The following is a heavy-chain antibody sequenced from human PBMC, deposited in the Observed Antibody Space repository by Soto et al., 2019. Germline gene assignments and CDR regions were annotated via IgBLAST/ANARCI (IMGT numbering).Heavy chain of an antibody. D-gene: IGHD4-17*01. CDR1: GGTFSSYA. CDR2: IIPIFGTA. V-gene: IGHV1-69*13. J-gene: IGHJ3*02. Sequence: ASVKVSCKASGGTFSSYAISWVRQAPGQGLEWMGGIIPIFGTANYAQKFQGRVTITADESTSTAYMELSSLRSEDTAVYYCARDQGATVPGAFDIRGQGTMVTVSS. CDR3: ARDQGATVPGAFDI.